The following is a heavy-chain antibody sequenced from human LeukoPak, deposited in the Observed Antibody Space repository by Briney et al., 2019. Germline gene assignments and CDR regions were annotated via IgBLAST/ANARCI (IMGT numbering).Heavy chain of an antibody. CDR3: ARGGLITVGSVIANPFDY. Sequence: PGGSLRLSCAASGFTFSDYYMSWIRQAPGKGLEWVSSISSSSDYIYYADSVKGRFTISRDNAKKSLYLQMNRLRAEETAVYYCARGGLITVGSVIANPFDYWGQGILVTVSP. V-gene: IGHV3-11*06. CDR1: GFTFSDYY. D-gene: IGHD3-16*02. CDR2: ISSSSDYI. J-gene: IGHJ4*02.